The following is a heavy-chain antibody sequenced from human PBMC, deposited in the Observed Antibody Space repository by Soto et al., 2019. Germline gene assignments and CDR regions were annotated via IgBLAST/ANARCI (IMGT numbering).Heavy chain of an antibody. Sequence: QVQLVQSGAEVKKPGASVRVSYKASGYTFTSYGISWVRQAPGQGLEWMGWISAYNGNTNYAQSLQGRVTMTTDTSTTTAYRELRSLKSDDTAVYYCARVSPSSRAAEPWGQGPLVTVS. J-gene: IGHJ4*02. CDR3: ARVSPSSRAAEP. CDR1: GYTFTSYG. V-gene: IGHV1-18*01. CDR2: ISAYNGNT. D-gene: IGHD6-13*01.